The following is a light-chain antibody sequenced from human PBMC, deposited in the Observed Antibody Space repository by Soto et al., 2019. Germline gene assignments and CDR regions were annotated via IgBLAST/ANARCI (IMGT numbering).Light chain of an antibody. CDR1: QSVSSSY. CDR3: QQYGSSPWT. J-gene: IGKJ1*01. V-gene: IGKV3-20*01. Sequence: EIVLTQSPGTLSLSPGERATLSCRASQSVSSSYLAWYQQKPGQAPRLLIYGASSRATGIPDRFSGSGSGTDFTITISILEPEDFAVYYCQQYGSSPWTFGQGTKVESK. CDR2: GAS.